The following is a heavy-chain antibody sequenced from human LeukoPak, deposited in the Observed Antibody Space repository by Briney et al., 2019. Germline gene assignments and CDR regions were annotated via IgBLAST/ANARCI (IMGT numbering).Heavy chain of an antibody. CDR1: GFTFSDYW. CDR2: INYHGSDN. J-gene: IGHJ4*02. CDR3: SRGDPDY. D-gene: IGHD2-21*02. V-gene: IGHV3-7*01. Sequence: GGSLRLSCAASGFTFSDYWMQWVRQAPGKGLEWVANINYHGSDNYFVDSVKGRFTISRDNAKNSLFLQMNSLRAEDTAVYYCSRGDPDYWGQGTLVTVSS.